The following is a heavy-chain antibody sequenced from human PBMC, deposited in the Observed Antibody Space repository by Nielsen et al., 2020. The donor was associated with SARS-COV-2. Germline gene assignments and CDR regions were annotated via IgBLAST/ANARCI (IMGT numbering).Heavy chain of an antibody. D-gene: IGHD2/OR15-2a*01. J-gene: IGHJ4*02. CDR1: GYTFTSFA. CDR2: ISAYNGDT. V-gene: IGHV1-18*04. CDR3: ARADREY. Sequence: ASMKVSCKASGYTFTSFAISWVRQAPGQGLQWMGWISAYNGDTNYAQNLQGRVTMTTDTSTTTAYLELTSLRSDDTAVYFCARADREYWGQGTLVTVSS.